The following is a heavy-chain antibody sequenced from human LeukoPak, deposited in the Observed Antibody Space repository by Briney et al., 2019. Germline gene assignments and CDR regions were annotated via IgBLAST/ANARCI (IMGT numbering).Heavy chain of an antibody. V-gene: IGHV3-74*01. CDR1: GFTFSGYW. Sequence: AGGSLRLSCAASGFTFSGYWMHWVRQAPGKGLVWVSRINSAGGSTNYADSVKGRFTISRDNAKNTLYLQMNSLRAEDTAVYYCASDLDPSPFDYWGQGTLVTVSS. J-gene: IGHJ4*02. CDR2: INSAGGST. CDR3: ASDLDPSPFDY.